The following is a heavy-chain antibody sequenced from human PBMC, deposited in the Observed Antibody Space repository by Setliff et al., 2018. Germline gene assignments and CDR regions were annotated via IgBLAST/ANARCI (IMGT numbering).Heavy chain of an antibody. V-gene: IGHV4-38-2*01. Sequence: SETLSLTCAVSGYSISSGYYWGWIRQPPGKGLEWIGSIYHSGSTYYNPSLKSRVTISVDTSKNQFSLKLSSVTAADTAVYYCARQSRYYDSSGLDYWGQGTLVTVSS. J-gene: IGHJ4*02. CDR3: ARQSRYYDSSGLDY. CDR1: GYSISSGYY. CDR2: IYHSGST. D-gene: IGHD3-22*01.